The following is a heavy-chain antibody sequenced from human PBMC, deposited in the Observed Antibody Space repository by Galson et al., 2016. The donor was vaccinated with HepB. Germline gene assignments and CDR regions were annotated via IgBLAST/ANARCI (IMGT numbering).Heavy chain of an antibody. J-gene: IGHJ1*01. D-gene: IGHD6-19*01. CDR3: AKGVALWYSSGWGERYFQH. CDR2: T. Sequence: TYYADSVKGRFTISRDNKKNSLYLQMNSLRTEDTALYYCAKGVALWYSSGWGERYFQHWGQGTLVTVSS. V-gene: IGHV3-43*01.